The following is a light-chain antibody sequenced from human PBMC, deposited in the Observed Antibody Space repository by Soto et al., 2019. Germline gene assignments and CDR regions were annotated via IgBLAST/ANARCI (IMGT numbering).Light chain of an antibody. CDR3: QQCSNLFT. J-gene: IGKJ3*01. V-gene: IGKV3-11*01. Sequence: EIVLTQSPATLSLSPGERATLSCRASQSVSSYLAWYQQKPGQAPRLLIYDASNRATGIPARFSGSGSGTDFILTISSLVPEDFAVYYCQQCSNLFTFGPGTKVDIK. CDR2: DAS. CDR1: QSVSSY.